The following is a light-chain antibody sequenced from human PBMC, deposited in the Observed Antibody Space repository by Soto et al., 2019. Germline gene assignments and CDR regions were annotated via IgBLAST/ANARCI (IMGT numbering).Light chain of an antibody. CDR2: DAS. Sequence: EIVLTQSPATLSLSPGERATLSCRASQSVSSYLAWYQQKPGQAPRLLIYDASNRATGIPARFSGSGSGTDFTLIISSLEPEDFAVYYCQQRSNWPLLPFGGGTKVEIK. CDR1: QSVSSY. J-gene: IGKJ4*01. CDR3: QQRSNWPLLP. V-gene: IGKV3-11*01.